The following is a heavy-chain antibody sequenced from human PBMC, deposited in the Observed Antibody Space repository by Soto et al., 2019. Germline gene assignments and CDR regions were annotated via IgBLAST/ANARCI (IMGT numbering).Heavy chain of an antibody. CDR2: INPNTGGT. J-gene: IGHJ6*02. V-gene: IGHV1-2*02. CDR3: ARERYQVLSAGMDV. Sequence: GASVKVSCKASGFSLNGYYFHWIRAAPGQGLEWLGWINPNTGGTTYVQKFQGRVTLTWDTSINTAYMELSSLRPDDTAMYYCARERYQVLSAGMDVWGQGTSVTVSS. CDR1: GFSLNGYY. D-gene: IGHD3-16*01.